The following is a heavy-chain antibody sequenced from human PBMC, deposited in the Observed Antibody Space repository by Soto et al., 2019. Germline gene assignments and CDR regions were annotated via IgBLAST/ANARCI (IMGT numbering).Heavy chain of an antibody. J-gene: IGHJ6*02. CDR3: ARDPVDYCSSRTYGMDV. V-gene: IGHV3-30-3*01. Sequence: QVHLLESGGGVVQPGRSLRLSCEASAFASGFPFRRIALHWVRKAPGKGPEWVAVISFDGSNQYYADSVKGRFIIARDNSKNSRYLQMNSLREEETAMDYGARDPVDYCSSRTYGMDVWGQGTTVTVSS. CDR1: AFASGFPFRRIA. CDR2: ISFDGSNQ. D-gene: IGHD3-10*01.